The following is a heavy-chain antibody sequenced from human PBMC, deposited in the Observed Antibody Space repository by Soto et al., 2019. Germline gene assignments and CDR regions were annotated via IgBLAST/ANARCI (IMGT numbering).Heavy chain of an antibody. J-gene: IGHJ4*02. CDR3: AKDSLGGEWGGWVFDY. V-gene: IGHV3-23*01. CDR2: ISGSGGST. D-gene: IGHD3-10*01. CDR1: GFTFSSYA. Sequence: GGSLRLSCAASGFTFSSYAMSWVRQASGKGLEWVSAISGSGGSTYYADSVKGRFTISRDNSKNTLYLQMNSLRAEDTAVYYCAKDSLGGEWGGWVFDYWGQGTLVTVSS.